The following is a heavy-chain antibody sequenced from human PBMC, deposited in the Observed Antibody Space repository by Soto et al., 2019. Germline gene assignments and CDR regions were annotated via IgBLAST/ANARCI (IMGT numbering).Heavy chain of an antibody. V-gene: IGHV4-30-4*01. CDR3: AIEADDSGDW. Sequence: QVQLQESGPGLVKPSQTLSLPCTVSGGSISSGDYYWRWIRQPPGNGLEWIGYIYYSGRTFYNPSLKSRVTISVDTSKNQFSLKLSSVTAADTAVYYCAIEADDSGDWWGQGTLVSVSS. D-gene: IGHD4-17*01. CDR2: IYYSGRT. J-gene: IGHJ1*01. CDR1: GGSISSGDYY.